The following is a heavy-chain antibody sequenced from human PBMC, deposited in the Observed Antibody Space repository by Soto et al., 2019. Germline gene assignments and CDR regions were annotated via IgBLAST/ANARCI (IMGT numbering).Heavy chain of an antibody. CDR3: ARRYCSSTSCYGSAGWFDP. V-gene: IGHV1-3*01. J-gene: IGHJ5*02. Sequence: QVQLVQSGAEVKKPGASVKVSCKASGYTFTSYAMHWVRQAPGQRLEWMGWINAGNGNTKYSQKFQGRVTITRDTPASTAYMELSSLRSEDTAVYYCARRYCSSTSCYGSAGWFDPWGQGTLVTVSS. D-gene: IGHD2-2*01. CDR2: INAGNGNT. CDR1: GYTFTSYA.